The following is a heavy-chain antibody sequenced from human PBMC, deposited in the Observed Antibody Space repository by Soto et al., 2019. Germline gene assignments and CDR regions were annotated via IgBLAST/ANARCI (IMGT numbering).Heavy chain of an antibody. Sequence: WGSLRLSCAASGFTFSNYAMHWVRQAPGKGLEWVAVISYDGSNKYYADSVKGRFTISRDNSKNTLYLQMNSLRAEDTAVYYCARDTPPPGYSYGFYFDYWGQGTLVTVSS. V-gene: IGHV3-30-3*01. D-gene: IGHD5-18*01. CDR2: ISYDGSNK. CDR1: GFTFSNYA. CDR3: ARDTPPPGYSYGFYFDY. J-gene: IGHJ4*02.